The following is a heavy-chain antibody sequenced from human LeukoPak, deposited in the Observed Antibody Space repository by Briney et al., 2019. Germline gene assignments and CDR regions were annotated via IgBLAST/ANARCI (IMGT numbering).Heavy chain of an antibody. D-gene: IGHD6-13*01. CDR1: GDSISSSNYY. V-gene: IGHV4-39*01. CDR2: IYYSGSP. J-gene: IGHJ4*02. CDR3: ARHIIAAAALIDY. Sequence: SSETLSLTCTVSGDSISSSNYYWGWIRQPPGKGLEWIGSIYYSGSPYYNPSLKSRVTISVDTSKNQFSLKLSSVTAADTAVYYCARHIIAAAALIDYWGQGTLVTVSS.